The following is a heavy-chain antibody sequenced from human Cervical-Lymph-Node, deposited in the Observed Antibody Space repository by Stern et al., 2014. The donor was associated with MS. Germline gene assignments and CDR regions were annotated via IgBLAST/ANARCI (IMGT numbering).Heavy chain of an antibody. CDR2: ISSSSTK. V-gene: IGHV3-48*02. J-gene: IGHJ3*02. CDR1: GFTFSSYS. D-gene: IGHD1-26*01. CDR3: ARRGIVGATEAFDI. Sequence: EVQLVESGGGLVQPGGSLRLSCAASGFTFSSYSMNWVRQAPGKGLEWVSYISSSSTKYYADSVKGRFTISRDNAKNSLYLQMNSLRDEDTAVYYCARRGIVGATEAFDIWGQGTMVTVSS.